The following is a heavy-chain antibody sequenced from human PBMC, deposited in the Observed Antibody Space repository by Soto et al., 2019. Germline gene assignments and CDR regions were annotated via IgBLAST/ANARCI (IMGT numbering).Heavy chain of an antibody. Sequence: QLVQSVAEVKKPGASVKVSCKASGYTFTTSGFNWVRQAPGQGLEWMGWISAKSGNTNYAQKLQGRVTMTTDTSTSTVYMELKSLTSDDTAIYYCTRAGASDWNYVSTSSWGQGTLVTVSS. CDR3: TRAGASDWNYVSTSS. CDR1: GYTFTTSG. D-gene: IGHD1-7*01. V-gene: IGHV1-18*04. J-gene: IGHJ4*02. CDR2: ISAKSGNT.